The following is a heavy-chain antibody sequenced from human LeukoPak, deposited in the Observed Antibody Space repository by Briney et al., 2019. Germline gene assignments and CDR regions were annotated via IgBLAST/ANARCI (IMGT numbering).Heavy chain of an antibody. CDR3: ARGAFPSIAVAYY. J-gene: IGHJ4*02. CDR1: GGSFSGYY. Sequence: SETLSLTCAVYGGSFSGYYWSWIRQHLGKGLEGIGEINHSGSTNYDPSLKSRVTISVDTSKNQFSLKLSSVTAADTAVYYCARGAFPSIAVAYYWGQGTLVTVSS. D-gene: IGHD6-19*01. V-gene: IGHV4-34*01. CDR2: INHSGST.